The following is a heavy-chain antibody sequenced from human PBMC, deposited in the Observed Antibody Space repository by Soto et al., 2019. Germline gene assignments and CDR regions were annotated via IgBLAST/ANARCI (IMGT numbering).Heavy chain of an antibody. V-gene: IGHV1-69*13. CDR3: ARERYYYDSSGYYGLDY. J-gene: IGHJ4*02. Sequence: SVKVSCKASGGTFSSYAISWVRQAPGQGLEWMGGIIPIFGTANYAQKFQGRVTITADESTSTAYMELSSLRSEDTAVYYCARERYYYDSSGYYGLDYWGQGTLVTVSS. CDR2: IIPIFGTA. CDR1: GGTFSSYA. D-gene: IGHD3-22*01.